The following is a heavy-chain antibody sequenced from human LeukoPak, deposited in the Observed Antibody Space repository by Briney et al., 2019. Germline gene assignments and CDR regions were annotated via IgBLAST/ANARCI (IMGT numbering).Heavy chain of an antibody. D-gene: IGHD3-9*01. J-gene: IGHJ4*02. CDR3: ATSYDILTGFFDY. CDR1: GFTFSSYG. Sequence: GGSLRLSCAASGFTFSSYGMRWVRQAPGKGLEWVAVISYDGSNKYYADSVKGRFTISRDNSKNTLYLQMNSLRAEDTAVYYCATSYDILTGFFDYWGQGTLVTVSS. CDR2: ISYDGSNK. V-gene: IGHV3-30*03.